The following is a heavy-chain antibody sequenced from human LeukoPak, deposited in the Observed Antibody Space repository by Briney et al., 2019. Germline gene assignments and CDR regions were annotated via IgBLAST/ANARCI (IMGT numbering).Heavy chain of an antibody. J-gene: IGHJ4*02. Sequence: GGSLRLSCAASGFTFSSYAMHWVRQAPGKGLEWVAVISYDGSNKYYADSVKGRFTISRDNSKNTLYLQMNSLRAEDTAVYYCAKGNSGYSSGWFPDYWGQGTLVTVSS. CDR2: ISYDGSNK. CDR1: GFTFSSYA. CDR3: AKGNSGYSSGWFPDY. D-gene: IGHD6-19*01. V-gene: IGHV3-30-3*01.